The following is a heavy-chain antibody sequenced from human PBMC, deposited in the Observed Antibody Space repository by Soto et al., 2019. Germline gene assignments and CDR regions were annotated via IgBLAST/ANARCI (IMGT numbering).Heavy chain of an antibody. V-gene: IGHV4-30-4*01. D-gene: IGHD1-1*01. Sequence: SETLSLTCTVSGDSISSADYYWIWIRHTPGKGLEWIGHIFYSGTTYYNPSLKSRLTISVDTSKNHFSLRLTSVTAADTAVYYCARDLWVEPELYYYGMDVWGQGTTVTVSS. CDR1: GDSISSADYY. CDR3: ARDLWVEPELYYYGMDV. CDR2: IFYSGTT. J-gene: IGHJ6*02.